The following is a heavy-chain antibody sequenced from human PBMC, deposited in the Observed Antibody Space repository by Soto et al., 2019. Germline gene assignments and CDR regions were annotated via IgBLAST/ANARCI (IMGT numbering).Heavy chain of an antibody. D-gene: IGHD6-19*01. CDR1: GGTFSSYA. V-gene: IGHV1-69*13. CDR2: IIPIFGTA. Sequence: ASVKVSCKASGGTFSSYAISWVRQAPGQGLEWMGGIIPIFGTANYAQKFQGRVTITADESTSTAYMELSSLRSEDTAVYYCARRSPGGVYDSSIAVAGRYYYYYYGMDVWGQGTTVTVSS. J-gene: IGHJ6*02. CDR3: ARRSPGGVYDSSIAVAGRYYYYYYGMDV.